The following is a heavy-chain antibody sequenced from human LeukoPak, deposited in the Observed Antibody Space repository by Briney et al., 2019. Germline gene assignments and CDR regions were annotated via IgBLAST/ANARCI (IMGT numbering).Heavy chain of an antibody. Sequence: GGSLRLSCAASGFTFSSYWMSWVRQAPGKGLEWVANIKQDGSEKYYVDSVKGRFTISRDDAKNSLYLQMNSLRAEDTAVYYCARDPIAAAGVFDYWGQGTLVTVSS. J-gene: IGHJ4*02. CDR2: IKQDGSEK. D-gene: IGHD6-13*01. V-gene: IGHV3-7*01. CDR3: ARDPIAAAGVFDY. CDR1: GFTFSSYW.